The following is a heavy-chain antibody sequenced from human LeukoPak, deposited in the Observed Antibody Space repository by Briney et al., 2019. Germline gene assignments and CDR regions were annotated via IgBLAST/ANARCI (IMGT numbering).Heavy chain of an antibody. CDR1: GGSFSGYY. V-gene: IGHV4-34*01. CDR2: INHSGST. CDR3: ARADYYDSSGYEVRDY. J-gene: IGHJ4*02. Sequence: SETLSLTCAVYGGSFSGYYWSWIRQPPGKGLEWIGEINHSGSTNYNPSLKSRVTISVDTSKNQFSLKLSSVTAADTAVYYCARADYYDSSGYEVRDYWGQGTLVTVSS. D-gene: IGHD3-22*01.